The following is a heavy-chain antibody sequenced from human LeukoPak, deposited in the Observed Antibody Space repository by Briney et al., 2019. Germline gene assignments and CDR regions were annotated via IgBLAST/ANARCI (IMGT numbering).Heavy chain of an antibody. D-gene: IGHD3-22*01. CDR3: ARKTPYYYDSSGYYSFSAFDI. J-gene: IGHJ3*02. V-gene: IGHV4-34*01. Sequence: SETLSLTCAVYGGSFSGSYWSWIRQPPGKGLEWIGEITHSGSTNYNPSLKSRVTISVGTSKNQFSLKLSSVTAADTAVYYCARKTPYYYDSSGYYSFSAFDIWGQGTMVTVSS. CDR2: ITHSGST. CDR1: GGSFSGSY.